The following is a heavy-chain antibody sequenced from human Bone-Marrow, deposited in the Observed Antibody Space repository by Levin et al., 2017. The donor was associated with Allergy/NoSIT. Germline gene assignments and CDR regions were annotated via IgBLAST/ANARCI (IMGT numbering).Heavy chain of an antibody. Sequence: GESLKISCAASGFTFSSYAMHWVRQAPGKGLEWVAVISYDGSNKYYADSVKGRFTISRDNSKNTLYLQMNSLRAEDTAVYYCARLRYSYAMGDYWGQGTLVTVSS. CDR2: ISYDGSNK. CDR1: GFTFSSYA. V-gene: IGHV3-30*04. D-gene: IGHD5-18*01. CDR3: ARLRYSYAMGDY. J-gene: IGHJ4*02.